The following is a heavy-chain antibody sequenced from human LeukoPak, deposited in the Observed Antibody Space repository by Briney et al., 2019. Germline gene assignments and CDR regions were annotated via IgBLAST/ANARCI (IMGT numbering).Heavy chain of an antibody. D-gene: IGHD2-2*01. CDR2: IHHSGNRLESGST. CDR3: AKNATSGFFSD. V-gene: IGHV4-38-2*02. J-gene: IGHJ1*01. Sequence: SETLSLTCTVSGHSISNTFYWGWIRQSPGKGFEWIGSIHHSGNRLESGSTHYNPSLRSRVTVSADTSKNQFSLRLTSVTAADTAVYFCAKNATSGFFSDWGQGVLVTVSS. CDR1: GHSISNTFY.